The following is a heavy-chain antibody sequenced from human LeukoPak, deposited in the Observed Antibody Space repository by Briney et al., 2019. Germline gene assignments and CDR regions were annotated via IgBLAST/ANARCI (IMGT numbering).Heavy chain of an antibody. Sequence: GRSLRLSCAASGFTVSSYAMHWVRQTPGKGLEWVAVISYDGSNKYYADSVKGRFTISRDNSKNTLYLQMNSLRAEDTAVYYCARAGRGYFDYWGQGTLVTVSS. D-gene: IGHD3-10*01. CDR3: ARAGRGYFDY. CDR2: ISYDGSNK. V-gene: IGHV3-30*04. J-gene: IGHJ4*02. CDR1: GFTVSSYA.